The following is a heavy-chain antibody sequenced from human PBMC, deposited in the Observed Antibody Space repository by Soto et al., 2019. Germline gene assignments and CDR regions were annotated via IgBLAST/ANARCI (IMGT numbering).Heavy chain of an antibody. D-gene: IGHD1-7*01. V-gene: IGHV4-39*02. J-gene: IGHJ4*02. CDR1: GGSISSSSYY. CDR2: IYYSGST. CDR3: ARDLSAGYNWNYVLDY. Sequence: TLSLTCTVSGGSISSSSYYWGWIRQPPGKGLEWIGSIYYSGSTYYNPSLKSRVTISVDTSKNQFSLKLSSVTAADTAVYYCARDLSAGYNWNYVLDYWGQGTLVTVSS.